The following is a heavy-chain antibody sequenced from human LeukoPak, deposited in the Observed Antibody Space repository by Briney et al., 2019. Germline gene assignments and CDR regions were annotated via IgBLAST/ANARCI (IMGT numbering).Heavy chain of an antibody. CDR3: ARDLSSSWNYYYGMDV. D-gene: IGHD6-13*01. CDR1: GYTFTGYY. CDR2: INPNSGGT. V-gene: IGHV1-2*02. J-gene: IGHJ6*02. Sequence: ASVKVSCKASGYTFTGYYMHWVRQAPGQGLEWMGWINPNSGGTNYAQKFQGRVTMTRDTSISTAYMELSRLRSDDTAVYYCARDLSSSWNYYYGMDVWGQGTTVTVSS.